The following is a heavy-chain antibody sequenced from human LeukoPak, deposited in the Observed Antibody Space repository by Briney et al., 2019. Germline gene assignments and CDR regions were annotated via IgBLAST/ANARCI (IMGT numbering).Heavy chain of an antibody. CDR1: GGSISSGGYY. D-gene: IGHD2-2*01. J-gene: IGHJ4*02. V-gene: IGHV4-39*07. CDR3: ARGRTPGAHTSCYDY. CDR2: INHSGST. Sequence: RPSETLSLTCTVSGGSISSGGYYWSWIRQPPGKGLEWIGEINHSGSTNYNPSLKSRVTISVDTSKNQFSLKLSSVTAADTAVYYCARGRTPGAHTSCYDYWGQGTLVTVSS.